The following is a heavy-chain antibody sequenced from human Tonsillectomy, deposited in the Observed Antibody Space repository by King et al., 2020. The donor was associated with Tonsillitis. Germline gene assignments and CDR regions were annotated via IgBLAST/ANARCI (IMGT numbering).Heavy chain of an antibody. CDR2: ISSSGSTI. J-gene: IGHJ4*02. V-gene: IGHV3-48*03. CDR3: ARDSGYYDSSGPLPFDY. Sequence: QLVQSGGGLVQPGGSLRLSCAASGFTFSSYEMNWVRQAPGKGLEWVSYISSSGSTIYYADSVKGRFTISRDNAKNSLYLQMNSLRAEDTAVYYCARDSGYYDSSGPLPFDYWGQGTLVTVSS. CDR1: GFTFSSYE. D-gene: IGHD3-22*01.